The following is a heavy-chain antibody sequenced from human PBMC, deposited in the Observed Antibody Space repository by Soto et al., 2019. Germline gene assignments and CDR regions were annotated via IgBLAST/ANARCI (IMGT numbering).Heavy chain of an antibody. J-gene: IGHJ4*02. CDR2: VSSYNGNT. Sequence: QVQLVQSGPEVKKPAASVTVSCKTSGYTFTDHGIDWVRQAPGQGLEWVGWVSSYNGNTNDAYNLKDRVIMTTDASTSTGDMELRGLRSDDTAVYYCAREVEGSYSPADFWGQGTPVTVSS. V-gene: IGHV1-18*01. D-gene: IGHD3-10*01. CDR3: AREVEGSYSPADF. CDR1: GYTFTDHG.